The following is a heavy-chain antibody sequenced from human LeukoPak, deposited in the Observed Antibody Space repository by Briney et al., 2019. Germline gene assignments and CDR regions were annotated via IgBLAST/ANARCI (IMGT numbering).Heavy chain of an antibody. V-gene: IGHV3-7*01. CDR2: IKQDGSEK. CDR3: AREGKGSSSPDAFDI. CDR1: GFTFGSYW. J-gene: IGHJ3*02. Sequence: GGSLRLSCAASGFTFGSYWMSWVRQAPGKGLEWVANIKQDGSEKYYVDSVKGRFTISRDNAKNSLYLQMNSLRAEDTAVYYCAREGKGSSSPDAFDIWGQGTMVTVSS. D-gene: IGHD6-13*01.